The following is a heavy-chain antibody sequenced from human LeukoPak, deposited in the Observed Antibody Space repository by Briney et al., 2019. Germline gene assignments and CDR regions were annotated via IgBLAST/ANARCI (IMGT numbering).Heavy chain of an antibody. CDR1: GFTFSSYA. CDR3: ARAAAAGTYLDY. D-gene: IGHD6-13*01. CDR2: ISSSGSTI. V-gene: IGHV3-48*04. Sequence: GGSLRLSCAASGFTFSSYAMSWVRQAPGKGLEWVSYISSSGSTIYYADSAKGRFTISRDNAKNSLYLQMNSLRAEDTAVYYCARAAAAGTYLDYWGQGTLVTVSS. J-gene: IGHJ4*02.